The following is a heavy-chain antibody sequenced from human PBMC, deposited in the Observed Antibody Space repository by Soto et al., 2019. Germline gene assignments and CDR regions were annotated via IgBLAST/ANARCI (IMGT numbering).Heavy chain of an antibody. CDR2: IYYSGST. CDR1: GGSISSSSYY. D-gene: IGHD2-15*01. Sequence: SETLSLTCTASGGSISSSSYYWGWIRQPPGKGLEWIGSIYYSGSTYYNPSLKSRVTISVDTSKNQFSLKLSSVTAADTAVYYCARRNRIVVVVAATQNWFDPWGQGTLVTVSS. J-gene: IGHJ5*02. CDR3: ARRNRIVVVVAATQNWFDP. V-gene: IGHV4-39*01.